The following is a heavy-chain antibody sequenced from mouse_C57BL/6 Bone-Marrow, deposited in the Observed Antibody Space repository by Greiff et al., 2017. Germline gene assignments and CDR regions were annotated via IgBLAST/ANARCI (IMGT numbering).Heavy chain of an antibody. CDR1: GFTFSSYG. D-gene: IGHD3-3*01. Sequence: EVKLVESGGDLVKPGGSLKLSCAASGFTFSSYGMSWVRQTPDKRLEWVATISSGGSYTYYPDSVKGRFTISRDNAKNTLYLQMSSLKSEDTAMYYCARHGGPAWFAYWAKGLWSLSLQ. J-gene: IGHJ3*01. CDR3: ARHGGPAWFAY. CDR2: ISSGGSYT. V-gene: IGHV5-6*01.